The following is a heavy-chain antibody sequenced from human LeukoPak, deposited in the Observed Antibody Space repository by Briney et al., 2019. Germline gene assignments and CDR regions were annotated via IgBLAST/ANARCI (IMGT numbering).Heavy chain of an antibody. J-gene: IGHJ6*03. V-gene: IGHV1-2*02. D-gene: IGHD1-7*01. CDR1: GYTFTGYY. Sequence: GASVKVSCKASGYTFTGYYMHWVRQAPGQGLEWMGWINPNSGGTNYAQKFQGRVTMTRDTSISTAYMELSRLRSDDTAVYYCARDGRNGAGTTYYYYYYYMDVWGKGTTVTVSS. CDR3: ARDGRNGAGTTYYYYYYYMDV. CDR2: INPNSGGT.